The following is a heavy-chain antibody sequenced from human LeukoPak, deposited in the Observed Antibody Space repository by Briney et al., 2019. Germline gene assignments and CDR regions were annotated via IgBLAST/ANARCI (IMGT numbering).Heavy chain of an antibody. D-gene: IGHD6-13*01. Sequence: GGSLRLSCAAPGFTFSTYWMSWVRQAPGKGLEWVANIKQDGSEKYYVGSVKGRFTISRDNAKNSLYLQMNSLRAEDTAMYYCARDSAGNDYWGQGTLVTVSS. CDR3: ARDSAGNDY. CDR2: IKQDGSEK. V-gene: IGHV3-7*01. J-gene: IGHJ4*02. CDR1: GFTFSTYW.